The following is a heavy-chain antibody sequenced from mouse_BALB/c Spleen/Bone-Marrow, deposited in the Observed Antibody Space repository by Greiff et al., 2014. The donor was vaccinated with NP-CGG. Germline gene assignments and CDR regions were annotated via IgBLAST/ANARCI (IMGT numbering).Heavy chain of an antibody. Sequence: VQLQQSGGGLVQPGGSLKLSCAASGFDFGRFWMSWVRQAPGKGLEWIGEINPDSSTINYTPSLKDKFIISRVNAKNTLYLQKSKVRSEDTALYYCTRLHYYGYSAYWGQGTLVTVST. CDR1: GFDFGRFW. CDR2: INPDSSTI. CDR3: TRLHYYGYSAY. J-gene: IGHJ3*01. V-gene: IGHV4-1*02. D-gene: IGHD1-2*01.